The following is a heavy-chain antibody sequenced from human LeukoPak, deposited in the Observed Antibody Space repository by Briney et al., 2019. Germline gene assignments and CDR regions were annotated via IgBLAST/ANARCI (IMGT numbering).Heavy chain of an antibody. V-gene: IGHV1-8*02. CDR2: MNPNSGAT. Sequence: VASVKVSCKASGYTFTNYYMHWMRQASGQGLEWMGWMNPNSGATGYAQKFQGRVTMTRDTSISTAYMELSSLTSEDTAVYYCARDGRGAAAADDPLDLWGQGTTVTVSS. J-gene: IGHJ3*01. CDR1: GYTFTNYY. D-gene: IGHD6-13*01. CDR3: ARDGRGAAAADDPLDL.